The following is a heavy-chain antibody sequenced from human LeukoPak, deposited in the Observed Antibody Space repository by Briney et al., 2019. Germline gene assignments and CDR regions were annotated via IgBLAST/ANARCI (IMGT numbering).Heavy chain of an antibody. CDR2: IIPIFGTA. CDR1: GGTFSSXA. J-gene: IGHJ4*02. V-gene: IGHV1-69*05. Sequence: KXSGGTFSSXAISWVRQAPGQGLEWRGRIIPIFGTANYAQKFQGRGTITTDESTSTAYMELSSLRSEDTAVYYCARDSSYGDYVGYWGQGTLVTVSS. CDR3: ARDSSYGDYVGY. D-gene: IGHD4-17*01.